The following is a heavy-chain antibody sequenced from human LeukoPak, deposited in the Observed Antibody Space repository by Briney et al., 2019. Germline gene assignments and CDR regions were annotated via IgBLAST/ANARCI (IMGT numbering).Heavy chain of an antibody. D-gene: IGHD3-22*01. Sequence: PSETLSLTCTVSGGSISSTTYYWGWIRQPPGKGLEWIGTIYYSGSTYYNPSVKSRVTLSLDTSKNQSSLKLSSVTAADTAVYYCARLSHYSDSSGYYLGSYYFDYWGQGTLVTASS. CDR2: IYYSGST. CDR3: ARLSHYSDSSGYYLGSYYFDY. J-gene: IGHJ4*02. CDR1: GGSISSTTYY. V-gene: IGHV4-39*01.